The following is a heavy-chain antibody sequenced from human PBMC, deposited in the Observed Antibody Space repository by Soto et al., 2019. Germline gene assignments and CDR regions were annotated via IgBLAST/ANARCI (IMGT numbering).Heavy chain of an antibody. CDR2: INHSGST. V-gene: IGHV4-34*01. CDR1: GGSFSGYY. Sequence: PSETLSLTCAVYGGSFSGYYWSWIRQPPGKGLEWIGEINHSGSTNYNPSLKSRVTISVDTSKNQFSLKLSSVTAADTAVYYCARESRSSGVDYWGQGTLVTVSS. D-gene: IGHD6-6*01. CDR3: ARESRSSGVDY. J-gene: IGHJ4*02.